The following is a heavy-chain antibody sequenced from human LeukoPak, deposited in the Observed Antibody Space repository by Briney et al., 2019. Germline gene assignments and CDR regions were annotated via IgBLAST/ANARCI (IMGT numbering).Heavy chain of an antibody. D-gene: IGHD6-19*01. CDR1: GFTFSSYS. CDR2: ISSSSSTI. J-gene: IGHJ3*02. CDR3: ARASYSSGWYTGRAFDI. V-gene: IGHV3-48*04. Sequence: SGGSLRLSCAASGFTFSSYSMNWVRQAPGKGLEWVSYISSSSSTIYYADSVKGRFTISRDNAKNSLYLQMNSLRAEDTAVYYCARASYSSGWYTGRAFDIWGQGTMVTVSS.